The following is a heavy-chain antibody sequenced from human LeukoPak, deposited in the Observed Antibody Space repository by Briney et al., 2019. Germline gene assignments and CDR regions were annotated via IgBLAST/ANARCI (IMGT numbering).Heavy chain of an antibody. V-gene: IGHV1-18*01. D-gene: IGHD6-13*01. Sequence: ASVNVSCKASGYCFVGYGITWVRQAPGQGLEWMGWFNPENGNTNYAQKVQGRVTMTADTSTSTSYMELRSLRSDDTAVYYCAREHSSSWDQFDYWGQGTLVTVSS. CDR3: AREHSSSWDQFDY. CDR2: FNPENGNT. J-gene: IGHJ4*02. CDR1: GYCFVGYG.